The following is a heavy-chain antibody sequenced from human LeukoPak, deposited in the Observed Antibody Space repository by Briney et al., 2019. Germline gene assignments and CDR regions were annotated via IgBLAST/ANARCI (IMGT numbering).Heavy chain of an antibody. V-gene: IGHV3-30*18. J-gene: IGHJ3*02. CDR2: ISYDGSNK. Sequence: GGSLRLSCAASGFTFSSYGMHWVRQAPGKGLEWVAVISYDGSNKYYADSVKGRFTISRDNSKNTLYLQMNSLRAEDTAVYYCAKDRRFLYDILTGYRDAFDIWGQGTMVTVSS. CDR1: GFTFSSYG. D-gene: IGHD3-9*01. CDR3: AKDRRFLYDILTGYRDAFDI.